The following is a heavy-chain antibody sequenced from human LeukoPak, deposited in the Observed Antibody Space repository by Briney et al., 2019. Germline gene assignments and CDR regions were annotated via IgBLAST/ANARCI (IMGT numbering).Heavy chain of an antibody. J-gene: IGHJ4*02. CDR3: ARDRCSGDRCWRYFDN. D-gene: IGHD2-15*01. V-gene: IGHV3-30*03. CDR2: ISYDGSNK. CDR1: GFTFSSYG. Sequence: GGSLRLSCAASGFTFSSYGMHWVRQAPGKGLEWVAVISYDGSNKYYADSVKGRFTISRDNSKNTLYLQMGSLRGEDMAVYYCARDRCSGDRCWRYFDNWGQGTLVTVSS.